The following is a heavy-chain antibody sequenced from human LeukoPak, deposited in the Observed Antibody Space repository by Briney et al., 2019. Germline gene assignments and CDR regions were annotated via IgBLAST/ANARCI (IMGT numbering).Heavy chain of an antibody. CDR2: IYTSGST. J-gene: IGHJ6*03. CDR3: AATSLHYYYYMDV. Sequence: SETLSLTCSVTGDSITSGYYWGWIRQPAGKGLEWIGRIYTSGSTNYNPSLKSRVTISVDMSKNQFSLKLSSVTAADTAMYYCAATSLHYYYYMDVWGKGTTVTISS. CDR1: GDSITSGYY. D-gene: IGHD2-15*01. V-gene: IGHV4-61*02.